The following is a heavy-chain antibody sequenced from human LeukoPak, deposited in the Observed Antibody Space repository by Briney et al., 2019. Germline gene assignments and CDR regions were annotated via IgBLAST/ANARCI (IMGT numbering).Heavy chain of an antibody. Sequence: GSSVKVSCKASGSTFSSYAISWVRQAPGQGLEWMGGIIPIFGTANYAQKFQGRVTITADESTSTAYMELSSLRSEDTAVYYCAVNHDYGRGPFDYWGQGTLVTVSS. V-gene: IGHV1-69*01. J-gene: IGHJ4*02. CDR3: AVNHDYGRGPFDY. CDR2: IIPIFGTA. D-gene: IGHD4-17*01. CDR1: GSTFSSYA.